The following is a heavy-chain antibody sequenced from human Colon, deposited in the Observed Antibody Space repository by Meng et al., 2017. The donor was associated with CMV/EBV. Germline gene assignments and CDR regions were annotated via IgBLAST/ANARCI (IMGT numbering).Heavy chain of an antibody. CDR3: AILTVAAPFDY. CDR2: IKPHSDVT. J-gene: IGHJ4*02. CDR1: GYSVSDKY. Sequence: ASVKVSCKASGYSVSDKYLHWVRQAPGQGLEWMGWIKPHSDVTNYAKRFQGRVSMTRDTSINTAYMELSSLTSDDTVVYYCAILTVAAPFDYWGQGTLVTVSS. V-gene: IGHV1-2*02. D-gene: IGHD6-6*01.